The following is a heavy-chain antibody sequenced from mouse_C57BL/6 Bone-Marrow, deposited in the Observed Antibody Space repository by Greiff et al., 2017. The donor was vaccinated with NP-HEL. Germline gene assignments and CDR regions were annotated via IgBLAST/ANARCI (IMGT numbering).Heavy chain of an antibody. CDR1: GFTFSDYG. J-gene: IGHJ2*01. CDR3: ARPPLDY. Sequence: EVKVEESGGGLVKPGGSLKLSCAASGFTFSDYGMHWVRQAPEKGLEWVAYISSGSSTIYYADTVKGRFTSSRDNAKNTLFLQMTSLRSEDTAMYYCARPPLDYWGQGTTLTVSS. V-gene: IGHV5-17*01. CDR2: ISSGSSTI.